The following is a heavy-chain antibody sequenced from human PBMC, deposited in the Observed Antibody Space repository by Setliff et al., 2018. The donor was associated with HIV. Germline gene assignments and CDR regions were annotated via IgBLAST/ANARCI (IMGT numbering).Heavy chain of an antibody. V-gene: IGHV3-21*04. Sequence: GGSLRLSCAASGFNFSSHTMNWIRQAPGKGLEWVSSISSTGTYIYYADSMKGRFTISRDNAKNSLYLQMNSLRVEDTAVYYCVRGPQFRSHWGQGTLVPVSS. J-gene: IGHJ4*02. CDR1: GFNFSSHT. CDR2: ISSTGTYI. CDR3: VRGPQFRSH.